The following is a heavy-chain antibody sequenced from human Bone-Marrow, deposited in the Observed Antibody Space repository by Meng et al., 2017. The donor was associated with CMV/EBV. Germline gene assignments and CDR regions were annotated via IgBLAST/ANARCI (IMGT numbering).Heavy chain of an antibody. CDR3: ARSDNWNYDIDN. J-gene: IGHJ4*02. D-gene: IGHD1-7*01. CDR1: GYTFTSYD. V-gene: IGHV1-8*03. CDR2: MNSNSGNT. Sequence: ASVKVSCKASGYTFTSYDINWVRQATGQGLEWMGWMNSNSGNTGYAQKFQGRVTITRNTSISTAYMELSSLRSEDTAVYYCARSDNWNYDIDNWGQGTLVTVSS.